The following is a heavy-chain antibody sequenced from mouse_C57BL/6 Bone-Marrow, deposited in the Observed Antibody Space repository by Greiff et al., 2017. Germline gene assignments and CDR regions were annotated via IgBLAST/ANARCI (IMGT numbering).Heavy chain of an antibody. CDR3: ARGVVTTSFAY. J-gene: IGHJ3*01. Sequence: DVKLVESGGGLVKPGGSLKLSCAASGFTFSSYAMSWVRQTPEKRLEWVATISDGGSYTYYPDNVKGRFTISRDNAKNNLYLQMSHLKSEDTAMYYCARGVVTTSFAYWGQGTLVTVSP. CDR2: ISDGGSYT. D-gene: IGHD2-2*01. CDR1: GFTFSSYA. V-gene: IGHV5-4*03.